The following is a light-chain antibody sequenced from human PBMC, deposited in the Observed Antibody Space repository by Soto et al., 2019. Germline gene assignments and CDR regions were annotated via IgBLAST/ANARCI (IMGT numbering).Light chain of an antibody. V-gene: IGLV1-51*02. J-gene: IGLJ1*01. CDR3: GTWDSSLSAGGV. Sequence: QSVLTQPPSVSAAPGQKVTISCSGSSSNIGNNYLSWYQQLPGTAPKLLIYENNKRPSGIPDRFSGSKSGTSATLGITGLQTGDEAYYYCGTWDSSLSAGGVFGTGTKVTVL. CDR1: SSNIGNNY. CDR2: ENN.